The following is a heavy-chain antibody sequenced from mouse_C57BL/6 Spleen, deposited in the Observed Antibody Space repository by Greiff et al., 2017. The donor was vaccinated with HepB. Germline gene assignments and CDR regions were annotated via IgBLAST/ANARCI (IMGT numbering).Heavy chain of an antibody. J-gene: IGHJ4*01. CDR1: GYAFSSSW. D-gene: IGHD1-1*01. CDR3: ARKGIYYGSSYVDYAMDY. CDR2: IYPGDGDT. Sequence: VQLQQSGPELVKPGASVKISCKASGYAFSSSWMNWVKQRPGKGLEWIGRIYPGDGDTNYNGKFKGKATLTADKSSSTAYMQLSSLTSEDSAVYFCARKGIYYGSSYVDYAMDYWGQGTSVTVSS. V-gene: IGHV1-82*01.